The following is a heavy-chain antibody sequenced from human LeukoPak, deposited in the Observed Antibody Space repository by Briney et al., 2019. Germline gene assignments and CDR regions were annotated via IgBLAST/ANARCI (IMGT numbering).Heavy chain of an antibody. D-gene: IGHD6-19*01. CDR3: ARDHEAGSGWFYYYYGMDV. CDR1: GFTFSSYS. Sequence: PGGPLRLSCAASGFTFSSYSMNWVRQAPGKGLEWVSSISSSSSYIYYADSVKGRFTISRDNAKNSLYLQMNSLRAEDTAVYYCARDHEAGSGWFYYYYGMDVWGQGTTVTVSS. J-gene: IGHJ6*02. CDR2: ISSSSSYI. V-gene: IGHV3-21*01.